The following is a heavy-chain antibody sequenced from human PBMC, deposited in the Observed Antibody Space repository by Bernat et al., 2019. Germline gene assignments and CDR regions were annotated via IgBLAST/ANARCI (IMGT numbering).Heavy chain of an antibody. Sequence: QVQLVESGGGVVQPGRSLRLSCAASGFTFSSYGMHWVRQAPGKVLEWVSVIWYDGSNKYYADSLKGRFNISRDNSKNTLYLQMNSLRAEDKAVYYWERTKGVRGVLTPHAGSRYYYYGMDVWGQGTTVTVSS. J-gene: IGHJ6*02. CDR1: GFTFSSYG. CDR2: IWYDGSNK. D-gene: IGHD3-10*01. V-gene: IGHV3-33*01. CDR3: ERTKGVRGVLTPHAGSRYYYYGMDV.